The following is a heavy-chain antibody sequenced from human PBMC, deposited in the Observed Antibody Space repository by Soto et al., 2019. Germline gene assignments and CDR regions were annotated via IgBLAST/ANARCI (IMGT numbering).Heavy chain of an antibody. Sequence: NPSETLSLTCAVSGGSISSGGYSWSWIRQPPGKGLEWIGYIYHSGSTYYNPSLKSRVTISVDRSKNQFSLKLSSVTAADTAVYYCARSADGHYDFWSGYYRVGWFDPWGQGTLVTVS. CDR3: ARSADGHYDFWSGYYRVGWFDP. D-gene: IGHD3-3*01. CDR1: GGSISSGGYS. J-gene: IGHJ5*02. V-gene: IGHV4-30-2*01. CDR2: IYHSGST.